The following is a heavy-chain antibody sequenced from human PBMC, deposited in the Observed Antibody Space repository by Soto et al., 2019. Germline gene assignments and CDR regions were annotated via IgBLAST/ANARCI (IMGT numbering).Heavy chain of an antibody. V-gene: IGHV4-31*03. CDR1: GGSISSGGYY. J-gene: IGHJ5*01. D-gene: IGHD4-4*01. CDR3: ARSRDYNIIDS. Sequence: SETLSLTCTVSGGSISSGGYYWSWIRQHPGKGLEWIGYIFYSGSTYYNPSLQSRVTISIETSQNQISLELSSVTPADTAVYYCARSRDYNIIDSWGQGTPVTV. CDR2: IFYSGST.